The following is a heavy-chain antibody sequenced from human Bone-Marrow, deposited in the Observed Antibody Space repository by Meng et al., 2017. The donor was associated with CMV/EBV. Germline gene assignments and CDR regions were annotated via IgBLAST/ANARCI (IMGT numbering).Heavy chain of an antibody. Sequence: ASVKVSCKASGYTFTSYDINWVRQATGQGREWMGWMNPNSGNTGDAQKFQGRVTITRNTSISTAYMELSRLRSEDTAVYYCASVAVGATSWYNRWGQGTLVTVSS. CDR3: ASVAVGATSWYNR. D-gene: IGHD1-26*01. V-gene: IGHV1-8*03. J-gene: IGHJ5*02. CDR2: MNPNSGNT. CDR1: GYTFTSYD.